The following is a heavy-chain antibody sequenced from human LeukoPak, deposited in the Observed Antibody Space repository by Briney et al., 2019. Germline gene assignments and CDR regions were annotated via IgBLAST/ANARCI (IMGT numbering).Heavy chain of an antibody. Sequence: ASVKVSCKASGYTFTSYGISWVRQASGQGLEWMGWISAYNGNTNYAQKLQGRVTMTTDTSTSTAYMELRSLRSDDTAVYYCARGGATVTAYYWYYGMDVWGKGTTVTVSS. V-gene: IGHV1-18*04. J-gene: IGHJ6*04. D-gene: IGHD4-17*01. CDR1: GYTFTSYG. CDR3: ARGGATVTAYYWYYGMDV. CDR2: ISAYNGNT.